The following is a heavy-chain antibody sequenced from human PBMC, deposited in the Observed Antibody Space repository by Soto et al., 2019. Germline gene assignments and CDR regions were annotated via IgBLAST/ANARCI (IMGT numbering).Heavy chain of an antibody. CDR1: SGSISSSNW. CDR2: IYHSGST. V-gene: IGHV4-4*02. J-gene: IGHJ4*02. D-gene: IGHD1-1*01. CDR3: ARTPSGVDATGTTGVFY. Sequence: QVQLQESGPGLVKPSGTLSLTCAVSSGSISSSNWWSWVRQPPGKGLEWIGEIYHSGSTNYNPSLKSRVTISVDKSKNQFSLKLSSVTAADTAVYYCARTPSGVDATGTTGVFYWGQGTLVTVSS.